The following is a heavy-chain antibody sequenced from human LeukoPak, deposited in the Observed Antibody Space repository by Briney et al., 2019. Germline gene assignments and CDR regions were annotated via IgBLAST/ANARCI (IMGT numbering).Heavy chain of an antibody. CDR3: ARDERQLDLYYYGMDV. J-gene: IGHJ6*02. CDR2: IIPILGMA. V-gene: IGHV1-69*04. CDR1: GGTFSSYT. Sequence: SVKVSCKASGGTFSSYTISWVRQAPGQGLEWMGRIIPILGMANYAQKFQGRVTITADKSTSTAYMELSSLRSEDTAVYYCARDERQLDLYYYGMDVWGQGTTVTVSS. D-gene: IGHD6-13*01.